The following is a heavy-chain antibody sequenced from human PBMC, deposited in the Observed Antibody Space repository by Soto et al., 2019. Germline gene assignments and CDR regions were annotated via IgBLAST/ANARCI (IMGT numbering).Heavy chain of an antibody. V-gene: IGHV3-9*01. J-gene: IGHJ4*02. CDR1: GFTFDDYA. CDR2: ISWNSGSI. Sequence: GGSLRLSCAASGFTFDDYAMHWVRQAPGKCLEWVSGISWNSGSIGYADSVKGRFTISRDNAKNSLYLQMNSLRAEDTALYYCAKSRRGYCTNGVCQNYFDYWGQGTLVTVSS. D-gene: IGHD2-8*01. CDR3: AKSRRGYCTNGVCQNYFDY.